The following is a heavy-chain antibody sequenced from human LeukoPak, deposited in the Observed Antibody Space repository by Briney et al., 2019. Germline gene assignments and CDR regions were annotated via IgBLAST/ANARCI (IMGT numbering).Heavy chain of an antibody. CDR2: IRYYGSNK. CDR1: GFTFSSYG. V-gene: IGHV3-30*02. D-gene: IGHD2-2*01. CDR3: ATEASYCSSTSCYHGEMNWFDP. J-gene: IGHJ5*02. Sequence: GGSLRLSCAASGFTFSSYGMHWVRQAAGKGLEWVAFIRYYGSNKYCADSVKGRLTSSRDNSKNTLYLQMNSLRAENTAVYYGATEASYCSSTSCYHGEMNWFDPWGQGTLVTISS.